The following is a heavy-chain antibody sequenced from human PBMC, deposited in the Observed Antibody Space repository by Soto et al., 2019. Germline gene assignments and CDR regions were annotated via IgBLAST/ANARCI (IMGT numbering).Heavy chain of an antibody. V-gene: IGHV1-2*02. CDR1: GYPFTTYY. J-gene: IGHJ4*02. CDR3: ATDDYGIFPH. Sequence: HVQLVQSGTEVKKPGASVRVSCMVSGYPFTTYYIHWVRQAPGQGLEWMGWIDPRSGGTVYEQKFQGRATMTRDTSISTVYMDLSGLTSDDTALYYCATDDYGIFPHWGQGSLVPGSS. CDR2: IDPRSGGT. D-gene: IGHD3-10*01.